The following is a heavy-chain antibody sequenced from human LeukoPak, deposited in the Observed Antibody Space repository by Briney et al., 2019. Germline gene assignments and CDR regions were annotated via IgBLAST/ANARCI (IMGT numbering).Heavy chain of an antibody. Sequence: GESLKISCKGSGYSLTSYWIGWVRQMPGKGLEWMGIIYPGDPDTRYSPSFQGQVTISADKSISTAYLQWSSLKASDTAMYYCARRMATIGAFAFDIWGQGTMVTVSS. D-gene: IGHD5-12*01. CDR3: ARRMATIGAFAFDI. J-gene: IGHJ3*02. CDR2: IYPGDPDT. CDR1: GYSLTSYW. V-gene: IGHV5-51*01.